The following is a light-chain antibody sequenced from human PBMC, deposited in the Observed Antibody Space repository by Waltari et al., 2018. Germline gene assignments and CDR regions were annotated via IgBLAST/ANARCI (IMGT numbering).Light chain of an antibody. V-gene: IGLV3-21*02. Sequence: SYVLTQPPSVSEAPGQTATITCGGNNLGVKSVHWYQQKRGTAPVLVVYDNDERHSGTPERVSGSAAGRTATLTINRVEAGDEADYYCQVWDRRTDPLFGGGTKLTVL. CDR3: QVWDRRTDPL. CDR1: NLGVKS. J-gene: IGLJ2*01. CDR2: DND.